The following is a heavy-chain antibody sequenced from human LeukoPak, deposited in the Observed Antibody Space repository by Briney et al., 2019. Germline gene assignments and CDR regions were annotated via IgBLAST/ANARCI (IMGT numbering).Heavy chain of an antibody. D-gene: IGHD3-10*01. V-gene: IGHV1-8*03. CDR1: GYTFTSYD. J-gene: IGHJ4*02. Sequence: ASVKVSRKASGYTFTSYDINWVRQATGQGLEWMGWMNPNSGNTGYAQKFQGRVTITRNTSISTAYMELSSLRSEDTAVYYCARGYGSGSSYYFDYWGQGTLVTVSS. CDR2: MNPNSGNT. CDR3: ARGYGSGSSYYFDY.